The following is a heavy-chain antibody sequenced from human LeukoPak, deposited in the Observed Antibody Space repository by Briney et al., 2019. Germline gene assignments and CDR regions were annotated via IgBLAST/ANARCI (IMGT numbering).Heavy chain of an antibody. Sequence: SETLSLTCAVYGGSFSGYYWSWIRQPPGKGLEWIGEINHSGSTNYNPSLKSRVTISVDTSKNQFSLKLSPVTAADTARYFCVREAATSYYDSAGYYRQTEVFDVWGRGTMVTVSS. V-gene: IGHV4-34*01. CDR3: VREAATSYYDSAGYYRQTEVFDV. CDR2: INHSGST. CDR1: GGSFSGYY. J-gene: IGHJ3*01. D-gene: IGHD3-22*01.